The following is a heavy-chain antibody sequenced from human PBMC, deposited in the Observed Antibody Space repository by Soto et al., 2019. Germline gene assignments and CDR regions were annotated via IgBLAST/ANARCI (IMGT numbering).Heavy chain of an antibody. Sequence: ASVKVSCKASGYTFTSYYMHWVRQAPGQGLEWMGIINPSGGSTSYAQKFQGRVTMTRDTSTSTVYMELSSLRSEDTAVYYCAREGVVRGVNGDAFDIWGQGTMVTVSS. V-gene: IGHV1-46*01. CDR1: GYTFTSYY. CDR3: AREGVVRGVNGDAFDI. CDR2: INPSGGST. J-gene: IGHJ3*02. D-gene: IGHD3-10*01.